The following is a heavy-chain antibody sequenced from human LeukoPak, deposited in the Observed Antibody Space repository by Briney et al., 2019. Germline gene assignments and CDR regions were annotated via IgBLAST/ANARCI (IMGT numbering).Heavy chain of an antibody. D-gene: IGHD3-16*02. Sequence: GASVKVSCKASGYTFTSYYMRWVRQAPGQGREWMGIFNPSGGSTSYAQKFQGRVTMTRDTYTSTVYMELSSLRSEDTAVYYCASPYRRGYYYYMDVWGKGTTVTVSS. CDR2: FNPSGGST. V-gene: IGHV1-46*01. CDR1: GYTFTSYY. CDR3: ASPYRRGYYYYMDV. J-gene: IGHJ6*03.